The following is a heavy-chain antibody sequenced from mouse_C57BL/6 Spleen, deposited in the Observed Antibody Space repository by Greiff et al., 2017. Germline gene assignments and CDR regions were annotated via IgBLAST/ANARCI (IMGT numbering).Heavy chain of an antibody. CDR2: ISYDGSN. V-gene: IGHV3-6*01. CDR1: GYSITSGYY. Sequence: EVQLQESGPGLVKPSQSLSLTCSVTGYSITSGYYWNWIRQFPGNKLEWMGYISYDGSNNYNPSLKNRISITRDTSKNQFFLKLNSVTTEDTATYYCARGDYGYDEDAMDYWGQGTSVTVSS. J-gene: IGHJ4*01. D-gene: IGHD2-2*01. CDR3: ARGDYGYDEDAMDY.